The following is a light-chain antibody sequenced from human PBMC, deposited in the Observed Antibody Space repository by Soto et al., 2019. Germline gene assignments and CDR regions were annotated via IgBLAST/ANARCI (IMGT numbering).Light chain of an antibody. J-gene: IGLJ1*01. CDR2: EVS. CDR1: SNDIGGYNY. Sequence: QSALTQPASVSGSPGQSITISCTGTSNDIGGYNYVSWYQQHPGKAPKLMIYEVSNRPSGVSNRFSGSKSVNTASLTISGLQAEDEADYYCSSYTSISTLAFGTGTKVTVL. CDR3: SSYTSISTLA. V-gene: IGLV2-14*01.